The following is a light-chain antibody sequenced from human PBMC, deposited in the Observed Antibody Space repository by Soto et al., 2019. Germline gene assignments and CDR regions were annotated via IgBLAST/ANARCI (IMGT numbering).Light chain of an antibody. CDR3: CSYAGSSTFVV. Sequence: QSALTQPASVSGSPGQSITISCTGTSSDVGSYNYVSWYQQHPGKVPKLMIYESSKRPSGVSDRFSGSKSGNTASLTISGLQAEDEADYYCCSYAGSSTFVVFGGGTKLTVL. J-gene: IGLJ2*01. CDR2: ESS. V-gene: IGLV2-23*03. CDR1: SSDVGSYNY.